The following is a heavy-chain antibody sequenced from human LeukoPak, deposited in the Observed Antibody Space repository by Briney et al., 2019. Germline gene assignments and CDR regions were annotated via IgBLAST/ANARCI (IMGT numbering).Heavy chain of an antibody. CDR1: GYTLTELS. J-gene: IGHJ5*02. D-gene: IGHD6-13*01. Sequence: ASVRVSCKVSGYTLTELSMHWVRQAPGKGLEWMGGFDPEDGETIYVQKFQGRVTMTEDTSTDTAYMELSSLRSEDTAVYYCATTNSSSWYRLNNWFDPWGQGTLVTVSS. CDR3: ATTNSSSWYRLNNWFDP. CDR2: FDPEDGET. V-gene: IGHV1-24*01.